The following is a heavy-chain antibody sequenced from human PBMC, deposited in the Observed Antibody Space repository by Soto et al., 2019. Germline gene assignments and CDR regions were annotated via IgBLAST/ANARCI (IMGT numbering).Heavy chain of an antibody. CDR3: AREISGYSPDGFDY. CDR2: INAGNGNT. CDR1: GYTFTSYA. Sequence: ASVKVSCKASGYTFTSYAMHWVRQAPGQRLEWMGWINAGNGNTKYSQKFQGRVTITRDTSASTAYMELSSLRSEDTAVYCCAREISGYSPDGFDYWGQGTLVTVS. D-gene: IGHD3-22*01. J-gene: IGHJ4*02. V-gene: IGHV1-3*01.